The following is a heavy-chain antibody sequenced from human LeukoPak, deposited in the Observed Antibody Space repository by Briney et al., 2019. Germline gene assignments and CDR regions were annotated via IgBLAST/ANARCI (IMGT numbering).Heavy chain of an antibody. D-gene: IGHD1-1*01. CDR1: GGSFSGYY. CDR2: INHSGST. CDR3: AREGTGNADY. V-gene: IGHV4-34*01. Sequence: SETLSLTCAVYGGSFSGYYWSWIRQPPGKGLEWIGEINHSGSTNYNPSLKSRVTISVDTSKNQFSLKLSSVTAADTAVYYCAREGTGNADYWGQGTLVTVSS. J-gene: IGHJ4*02.